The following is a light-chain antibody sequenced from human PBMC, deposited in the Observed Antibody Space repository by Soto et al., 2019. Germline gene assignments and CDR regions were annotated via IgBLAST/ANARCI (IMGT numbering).Light chain of an antibody. J-gene: IGLJ2*01. CDR2: EVS. CDR1: SSDVGGYNY. CDR3: SSYTSSSTLV. V-gene: IGLV2-14*01. Sequence: QSALTQPASVSGSPGQSITISCTGTSSDVGGYNYVSWYQQHPGKAPKLMIYEVSNRPSGVSNRFSGSKSGNTASLTISGLQAEDEDDYYCSSYTSSSTLVFGGGTKLTLL.